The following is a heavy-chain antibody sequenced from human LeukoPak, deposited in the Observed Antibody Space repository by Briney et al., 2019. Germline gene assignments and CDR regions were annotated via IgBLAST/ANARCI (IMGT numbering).Heavy chain of an antibody. CDR1: GGSIGSSGFY. CDR2: IYYPGTT. Sequence: KPSETLSLTCKVSGGSIGSSGFYWGWFRQPPGKGLEWIGSIYYPGTTHYNPSLESRVTISVDTSKWQVFLTLRSVTATDTAVYYCGRHVSRGWDYFNGLDVWGQGTAVTVSS. CDR3: GRHVSRGWDYFNGLDV. D-gene: IGHD6-19*01. J-gene: IGHJ6*02. V-gene: IGHV4-39*01.